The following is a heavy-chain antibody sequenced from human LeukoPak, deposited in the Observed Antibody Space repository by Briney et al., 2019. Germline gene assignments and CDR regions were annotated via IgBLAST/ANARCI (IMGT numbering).Heavy chain of an antibody. CDR1: GFTFGMYA. D-gene: IGHD5-18*01. J-gene: IGHJ4*02. CDR3: ARQDTAMAPFDY. CDR2: LSGSGGST. V-gene: IGHV3-23*01. Sequence: GGSLRLSCAASGFTFGMYAMSWVRQAPGKGLEWVSTLSGSGGSTYYADSVKGRFTISGDESKNTLSLQMNSLRPEDTAVYYCARQDTAMAPFDYWGQGTLVTVSS.